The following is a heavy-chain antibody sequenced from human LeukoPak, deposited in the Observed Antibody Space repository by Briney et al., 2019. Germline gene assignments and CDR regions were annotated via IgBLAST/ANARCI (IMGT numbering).Heavy chain of an antibody. CDR1: GFTFSSYA. J-gene: IGHJ4*02. CDR2: ISGSGTST. D-gene: IGHD3-22*01. V-gene: IGHV3-23*01. CDR3: TKRPVVVITTPYFDY. Sequence: GGSLRLSCAASGFTFSSYAMSWVRQAPGKGLEWVSTISGSGTSTYYADSVKGRFTISRDNSKNTLYLQMNSLRAEDTAVYYCTKRPVVVITTPYFDYWGQGTLVIVSS.